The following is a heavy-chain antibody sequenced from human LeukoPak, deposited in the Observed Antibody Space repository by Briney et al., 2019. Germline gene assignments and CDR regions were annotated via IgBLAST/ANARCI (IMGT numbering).Heavy chain of an antibody. D-gene: IGHD6-13*01. CDR2: INPYSGDT. J-gene: IGHJ4*02. Sequence: ASVEVSCKASGYTFTSYGVSWVRQAPGQGLEWVGWINPYSGDTDYAQNLRGRVTLTTDTSTSTAYMELRSLRSDDSAVYYCARPQTTAAGYYFDSWGQGTLVSVSS. CDR3: ARPQTTAAGYYFDS. V-gene: IGHV1-18*01. CDR1: GYTFTSYG.